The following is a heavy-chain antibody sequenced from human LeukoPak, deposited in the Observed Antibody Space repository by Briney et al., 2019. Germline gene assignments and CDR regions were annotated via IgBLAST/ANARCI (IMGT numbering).Heavy chain of an antibody. Sequence: SETLSLTCTVSGGSISSYYWSWIRQPPGKGLEWIGYIYYSGSTNYNPSLKSRVTISVDTSKNQFSLRLSSVTAADTAVYYCARSSTQWELRRWFDPWGQGTLVTVSS. J-gene: IGHJ5*02. D-gene: IGHD1-26*01. CDR3: ARSSTQWELRRWFDP. V-gene: IGHV4-59*01. CDR2: IYYSGST. CDR1: GGSISSYY.